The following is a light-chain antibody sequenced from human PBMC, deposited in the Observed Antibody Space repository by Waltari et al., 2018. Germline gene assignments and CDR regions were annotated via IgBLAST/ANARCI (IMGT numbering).Light chain of an antibody. CDR3: QQYNDWPRT. CDR2: GAS. V-gene: IGKV3-15*01. Sequence: EIVMTQSPATLSVSPGERATLSCRASQSVSSNLAWYQQNPGQAPRLLIYGASTRATGVPARFSGSGSGTEFTLTISSLQSEDFAVYYCQQYNDWPRTFGQGTKVKIK. J-gene: IGKJ1*01. CDR1: QSVSSN.